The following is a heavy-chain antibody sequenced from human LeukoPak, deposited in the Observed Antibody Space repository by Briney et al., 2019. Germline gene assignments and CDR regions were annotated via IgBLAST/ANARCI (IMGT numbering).Heavy chain of an antibody. Sequence: SETLSLTCAVYGGSFNGYYWSWIRQPPGKGLEWIGEINHSGSTNYSPSLKSRVTLSVDTSKNQFSLKLSSVTAADTAVYYCARVYYDSSGYSDYFDYWGQGTLVTVSS. CDR1: GGSFNGYY. CDR3: ARVYYDSSGYSDYFDY. J-gene: IGHJ4*02. D-gene: IGHD3-22*01. V-gene: IGHV4-34*01. CDR2: INHSGST.